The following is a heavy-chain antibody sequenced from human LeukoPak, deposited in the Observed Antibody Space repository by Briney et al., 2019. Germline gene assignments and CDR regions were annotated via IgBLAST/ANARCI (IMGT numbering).Heavy chain of an antibody. Sequence: GGSLRLSCAASGFTFSSYWMSWVRQAPGKGLEWVANIKQDGSEKYYVDSVKGRFTISRDNAKNSLYLQMNSLRAEDTAVYYCARDRHYRDYDSSGYYSFWGQGTLVTVSS. CDR3: ARDRHYRDYDSSGYYSF. V-gene: IGHV3-7*01. CDR2: IKQDGSEK. D-gene: IGHD3-22*01. CDR1: GFTFSSYW. J-gene: IGHJ4*02.